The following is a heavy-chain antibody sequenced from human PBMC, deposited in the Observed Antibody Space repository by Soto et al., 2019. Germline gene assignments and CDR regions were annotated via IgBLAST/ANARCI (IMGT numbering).Heavy chain of an antibody. Sequence: EVQLVESGGGLVQPGRSLRLSCAASGFTFDDYAMHWVRQAPGKGLEWVSGISWNSGSIGYADSVKGRFTISRDNAKNSLYLQMNSLRAEDTALYYCAKAKHPKIAAAAEKDAFDIWGQGTMVTVSS. V-gene: IGHV3-9*01. CDR1: GFTFDDYA. J-gene: IGHJ3*02. CDR3: AKAKHPKIAAAAEKDAFDI. D-gene: IGHD6-13*01. CDR2: ISWNSGSI.